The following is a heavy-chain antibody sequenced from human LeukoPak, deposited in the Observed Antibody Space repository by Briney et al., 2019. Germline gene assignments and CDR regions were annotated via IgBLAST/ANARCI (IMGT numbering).Heavy chain of an antibody. J-gene: IGHJ4*02. V-gene: IGHV4-39*01. CDR2: IYYSGST. CDR3: ARMVRGVYYFDY. Sequence: SETLSLTCTVSGGSISSSSYYWGWIRQPPGRGLEWIGSIYYSGSTYYNPSLKSRVTISVDTSKNQFSLKLSSVTAADTAVYYCARMVRGVYYFDYWGQGTLVTVSS. D-gene: IGHD3-10*01. CDR1: GGSISSSSYY.